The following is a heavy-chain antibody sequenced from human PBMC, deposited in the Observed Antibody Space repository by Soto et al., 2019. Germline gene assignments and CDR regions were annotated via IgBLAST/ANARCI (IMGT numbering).Heavy chain of an antibody. CDR2: IKDGGST. J-gene: IGHJ4*02. V-gene: IGHV4-34*01. D-gene: IGHD5-12*01. CDR1: GGSLGGFY. CDR3: ARGQEGVVATH. Sequence: QVQLQQWGAGRLKPSETLSPNCAVNGGSLGGFYWSWIRKPPGKGLEWIGEIKDGGSTNYSPSLRGRATISSDTSNNQFSLRLNSVTAADTGVYYCARGQEGVVATHWDQGALVTVSS.